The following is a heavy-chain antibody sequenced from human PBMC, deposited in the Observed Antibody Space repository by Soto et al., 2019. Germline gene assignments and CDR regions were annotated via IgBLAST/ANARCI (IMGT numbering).Heavy chain of an antibody. D-gene: IGHD2-2*01. CDR1: GGTFSSYT. J-gene: IGHJ5*02. V-gene: IGHV1-69*02. CDR2: IIPILGIA. Sequence: QVQLVQSGAEVKKPGSSVKVSCKAFGGTFSSYTISWVRQAPGQGLEWMGRIIPILGIANYAQKFQGRVTITADKSTSTAYMELSSLRSEDTAVYYCARGGGNFCSSTSCYSAWFDPWGQGTLVTVSS. CDR3: ARGGGNFCSSTSCYSAWFDP.